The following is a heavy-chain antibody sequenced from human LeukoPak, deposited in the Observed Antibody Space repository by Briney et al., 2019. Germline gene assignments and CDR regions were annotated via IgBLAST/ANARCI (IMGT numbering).Heavy chain of an antibody. CDR1: GGTFSSYA. CDR2: IIPIFGTA. CDR3: ATRPYYYDSSGFAFDI. D-gene: IGHD3-22*01. Sequence: EASVKVSCKASGGTFSSYAISWVRQAPAQGLEWMGGIIPIFGTANYAQKFQGRVTITTDESTSTAYMELSSLRSEDTAVYYCATRPYYYDSSGFAFDIWGQGTMVTVSS. J-gene: IGHJ3*02. V-gene: IGHV1-69*05.